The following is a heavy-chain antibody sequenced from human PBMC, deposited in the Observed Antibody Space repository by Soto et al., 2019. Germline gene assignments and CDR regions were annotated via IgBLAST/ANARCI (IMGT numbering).Heavy chain of an antibody. V-gene: IGHV4-34*01. J-gene: IGHJ4*02. Sequence: QVQLQQWGAGLLKPSETLSLTCAVYGGSFSGYYWSWIRQPPGKGLEWIGEINHSGSTNYNPSLKSRVTISVDTSKNQFSLKLSSVTAADTAVYYCARGQKPHFYSSSWSRGSYYFDYWGQGTLVTVSS. CDR3: ARGQKPHFYSSSWSRGSYYFDY. D-gene: IGHD6-13*01. CDR1: GGSFSGYY. CDR2: INHSGST.